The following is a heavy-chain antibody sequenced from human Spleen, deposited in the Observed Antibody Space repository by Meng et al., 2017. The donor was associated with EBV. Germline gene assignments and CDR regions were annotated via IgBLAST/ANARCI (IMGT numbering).Heavy chain of an antibody. J-gene: IGHJ4*02. V-gene: IGHV3-30*14. CDR3: ARDLLGMHFDN. CDR1: GFTFTTNA. CDR2: ISYDGGEK. Sequence: QVQLVESGGGVVQPGRSLRLSCAASGFTFTTNAMHWVRQAPGKGLEWLAWISYDGGEKYYADSVKGRFTISRDNSKNTLSLQMNSLRVEDTAIYYCARDLLGMHFDNWGQGTLVTVSS. D-gene: IGHD3-16*01.